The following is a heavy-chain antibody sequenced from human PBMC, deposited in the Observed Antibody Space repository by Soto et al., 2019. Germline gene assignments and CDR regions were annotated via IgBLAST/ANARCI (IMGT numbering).Heavy chain of an antibody. V-gene: IGHV4-34*01. D-gene: IGHD3-3*01. CDR2: INHRGRT. CDR1: GGSFSGYY. CDR3: GRMGFSSGYYNVSKTYYFDY. J-gene: IGHJ4*02. Sequence: PSETLSLTCAVYGGSFSGYYWSWIRQPPGKGLEWSGEINHRGRTNDNPALKRRVTISVDTSKNQFSLKLSSVTAGDTAVYYCGRMGFSSGYYNVSKTYYFDYGGQATLVAGSP.